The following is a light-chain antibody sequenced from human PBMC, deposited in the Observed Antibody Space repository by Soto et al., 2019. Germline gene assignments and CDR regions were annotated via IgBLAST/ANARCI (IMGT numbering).Light chain of an antibody. Sequence: EIVLTQSPGSLSLSPGQRATLSCRASQSVDTTFFAWYQKKPGQAPRLLIYGASKRATGIPDRFSGSGSGTDFTLIISRREPEDFTVYYCQQYMSSATFGQGTKEDIK. CDR2: GAS. V-gene: IGKV3-20*01. CDR1: QSVDTTF. CDR3: QQYMSSAT. J-gene: IGKJ1*01.